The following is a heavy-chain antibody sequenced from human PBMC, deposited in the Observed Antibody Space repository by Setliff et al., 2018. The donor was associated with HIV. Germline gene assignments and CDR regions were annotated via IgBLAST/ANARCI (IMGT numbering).Heavy chain of an antibody. CDR2: LHPSGDT. CDR3: ARDNSYYYGSGSHYWYGMDV. Sequence: PSETLSLTCTVSGDSLNSGTYYWSWIRQPAGKGLEWIGRLHPSGDTNYNPSLKSRVTMSIDTSKNQFSLKLSSVTAADTAVYYCARDNSYYYGSGSHYWYGMDVWGQGTTVTVSS. V-gene: IGHV4-61*02. CDR1: GDSLNSGTYY. J-gene: IGHJ6*01. D-gene: IGHD3-10*01.